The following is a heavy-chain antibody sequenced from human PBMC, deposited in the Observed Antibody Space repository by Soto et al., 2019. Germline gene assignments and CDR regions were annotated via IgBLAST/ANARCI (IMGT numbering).Heavy chain of an antibody. J-gene: IGHJ4*02. CDR1: GYTFTSYG. D-gene: IGHD6-19*01. V-gene: IGHV1-3*01. CDR3: ARDSSGWYYY. CDR2: INAGNGNT. Sequence: EASVKVSCKTSGYTFTSYGIYWVRQAPGQRLEWMGWINAGNGNTKYSQKFQGWVTMTRDTSISTAYMELSRLRSDDTAVYYCARDSSGWYYYWGQGTLVTVS.